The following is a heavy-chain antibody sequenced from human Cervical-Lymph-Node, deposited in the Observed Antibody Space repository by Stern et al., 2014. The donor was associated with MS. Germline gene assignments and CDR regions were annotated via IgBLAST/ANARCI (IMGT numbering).Heavy chain of an antibody. Sequence: VQLVESGPGLVKPSQTLSLTCTVSGGSLTSGGHYWTWIRQYPGKGLEGDGDIYHRWNTDCNPSLKSRVNISVDPSKHQFSLRLSSMTDADTAVYYCARGNRAFYYGDAFDMWGHGTMVTVSS. J-gene: IGHJ3*02. CDR3: ARGNRAFYYGDAFDM. V-gene: IGHV4-31*03. CDR1: GGSLTSGGHY. D-gene: IGHD3-22*01. CDR2: IYHRWNT.